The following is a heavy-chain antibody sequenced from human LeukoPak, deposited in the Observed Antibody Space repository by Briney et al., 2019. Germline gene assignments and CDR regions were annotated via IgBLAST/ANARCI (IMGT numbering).Heavy chain of an antibody. CDR3: ARRSISGNSWDYFDY. D-gene: IGHD4-23*01. CDR1: GASISSYY. J-gene: IGHJ4*02. CDR2: MYYSGST. V-gene: IGHV4-59*08. Sequence: SKTLSLTCTVSGASISSYYWSWLRQPPGKGLEWIAFMYYSGSTNYNPSLKSRVTISLDTSKNQFSLKLSSVTAADTAVYYCARRSISGNSWDYFDYWGQGTLVTVSS.